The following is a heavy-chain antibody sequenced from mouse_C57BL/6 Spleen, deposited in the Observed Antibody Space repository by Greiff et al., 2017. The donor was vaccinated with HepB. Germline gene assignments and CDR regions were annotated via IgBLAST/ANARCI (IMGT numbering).Heavy chain of an antibody. CDR3: AGGTTVLEV. V-gene: IGHV1-7*01. CDR1: GYTFTSYW. Sequence: VQLQQSGAELAKPGASVKLSCKASGYTFTSYWMHWVKQRPGKGLEWIGYINPSSGYTKYNQKFKDKATLTADKSSSTAYMQLSSLTYEDSAVSYCAGGTTVLEVWGTVTTVTVSA. D-gene: IGHD1-1*01. CDR2: INPSSGYT. J-gene: IGHJ1*03.